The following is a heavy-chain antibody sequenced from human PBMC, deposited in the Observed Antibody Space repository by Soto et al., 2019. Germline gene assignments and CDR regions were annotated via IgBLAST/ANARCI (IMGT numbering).Heavy chain of an antibody. V-gene: IGHV4-39*02. Sequence: SETLSLTCTVSGGSISSSSYYWGWIRKPPGKGLEWIGSIYYSGSTYYNPSLKSRVTISVDTSKNQFSLKLSSVTADDTAVYYCARDPTYYYDSSGYYDYWGQGTLVTVSS. J-gene: IGHJ4*02. CDR1: GGSISSSSYY. D-gene: IGHD3-22*01. CDR3: ARDPTYYYDSSGYYDY. CDR2: IYYSGST.